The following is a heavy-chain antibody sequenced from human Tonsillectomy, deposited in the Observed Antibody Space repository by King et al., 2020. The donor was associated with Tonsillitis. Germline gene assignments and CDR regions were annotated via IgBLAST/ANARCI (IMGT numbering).Heavy chain of an antibody. CDR3: AKQIGFCSGGTCSLDY. D-gene: IGHD2-15*01. CDR2: FSGSGSYT. Sequence: VQLVESGGGLGQSGGSLRLSCAASGFTLSNYAMSWVRQAPGRGLEGVSSFSGSGSYTYYADSVGGRFTISRDNSKNTLCLQMNSLRAEDTAVYYCAKQIGFCSGGTCSLDYWGQGALVTVSS. CDR1: GFTLSNYA. V-gene: IGHV3-23*04. J-gene: IGHJ4*02.